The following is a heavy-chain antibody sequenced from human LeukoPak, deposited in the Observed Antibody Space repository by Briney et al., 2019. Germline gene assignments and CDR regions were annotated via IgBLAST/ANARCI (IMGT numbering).Heavy chain of an antibody. J-gene: IGHJ6*02. CDR1: GFNFNNAW. CDR3: AKELYNYGDYGAEGLDV. CDR2: ISENGGST. Sequence: SGGSLRLSCAASGFNFNNAWMNWVRQAPGKGLEWVSGISENGGSTPYADSVKGRFIISRDNSKNTLYLQMNSLRAEDTAVYYCAKELYNYGDYGAEGLDVGGQGTTVTVS. D-gene: IGHD4-17*01. V-gene: IGHV3-23*01.